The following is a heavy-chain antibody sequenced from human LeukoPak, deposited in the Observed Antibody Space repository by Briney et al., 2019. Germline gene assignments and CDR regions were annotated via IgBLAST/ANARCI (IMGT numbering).Heavy chain of an antibody. J-gene: IGHJ6*03. V-gene: IGHV4-61*02. CDR2: IYTSGST. CDR3: ARDQGVGSTSFYYMDV. CDR1: GGSISSGSYY. Sequence: SETLSLTCTVSGGSISSGSYYWSWIRQPAGKGLEWIGRIYTSGSTNYNPSLKSRVTISVDTSKNQFSLKLSSVTAADTAVYYCARDQGVGSTSFYYMDVWGKGTTVTVSS. D-gene: IGHD2-2*01.